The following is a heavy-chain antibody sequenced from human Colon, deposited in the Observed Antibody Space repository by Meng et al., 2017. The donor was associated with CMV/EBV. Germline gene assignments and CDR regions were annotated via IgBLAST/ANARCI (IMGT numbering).Heavy chain of an antibody. D-gene: IGHD1-26*01. CDR2: ISSSSSTI. V-gene: IGHV3-48*03. CDR1: GFTFS. Sequence: GGSLRLSCSASGFTFSMFSTYEMNWVRQAPGKGLEWVSYISSSSSTIYYADSVKGRFTISRDNAENSLYLQMNSLRAEDTAVYYCARDRRWELRFDPWGQGTLVTVSS. J-gene: IGHJ5*02. CDR3: ARDRRWELRFDP.